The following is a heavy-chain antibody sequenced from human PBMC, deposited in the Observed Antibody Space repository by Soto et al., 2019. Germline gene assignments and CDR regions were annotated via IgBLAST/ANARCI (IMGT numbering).Heavy chain of an antibody. D-gene: IGHD2-8*01. J-gene: IGHJ6*02. CDR3: ARDNDRPQLGGNYYYILDV. CDR2: IMPVFRTP. Sequence: QVQLEQSGAEVKKPGSSVKVSCKASGGTFRTAAVSWVRQAPGQGLEWMGGIMPVFRTPDYAQKFHGRVTMTADESTSRAYMELSGLRSDDTAVYYCARDNDRPQLGGNYYYILDVWGQGTTITVSS. CDR1: GGTFRTAA. V-gene: IGHV1-69*12.